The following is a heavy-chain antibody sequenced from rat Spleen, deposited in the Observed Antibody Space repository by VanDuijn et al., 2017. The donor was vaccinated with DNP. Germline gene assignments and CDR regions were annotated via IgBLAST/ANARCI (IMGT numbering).Heavy chain of an antibody. CDR2: ITSSGGST. J-gene: IGHJ2*01. CDR3: TRGGTYYFDY. D-gene: IGHD4-3*01. V-gene: IGHV5-27*01. CDR1: GFIFSNYD. Sequence: EVQLVESGGGLVQPGRSLKLSCAASGFIFSNYDMAWVRQVPGKGLEWVAAITSSGGSTYYPDSVKGRFTISRDNAKSTLYLQMDSLRSEDTATYYCTRGGTYYFDYWGQGVLVTVSS.